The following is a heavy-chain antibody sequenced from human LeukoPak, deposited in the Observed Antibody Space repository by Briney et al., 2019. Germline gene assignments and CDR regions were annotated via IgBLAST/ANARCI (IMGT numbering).Heavy chain of an antibody. CDR3: ARGLVHDTSGYYSDY. CDR1: GFTFSAFW. V-gene: IGHV3-74*01. CDR2: INSDDSRT. D-gene: IGHD3-22*01. J-gene: IGHJ4*02. Sequence: GGPLRLSCAVSGFTFSAFWMHWVRQAPGKGLVWVSRINSDDSRTTYADSVKGRFTISRDNAKNTLYLQMNSLRAEDTAVYYCARGLVHDTSGYYSDYWGQGTLVTVSS.